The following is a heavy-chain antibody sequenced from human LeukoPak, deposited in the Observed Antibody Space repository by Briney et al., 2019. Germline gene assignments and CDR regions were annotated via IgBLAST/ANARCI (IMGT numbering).Heavy chain of an antibody. V-gene: IGHV1-18*01. CDR2: ISAYNGNT. CDR3: ARVKLYYDILTGYYHADAFDI. CDR1: GYTFTSYG. J-gene: IGHJ3*02. Sequence: ASVKVSCKASGYTFTSYGISWVRQAPGQGLEWMGWISAYNGNTNYAQKLQGRVTMTTDTSTSTAYMELRSLRSDDTALYYCARVKLYYDILTGYYHADAFDIWGQGTMVTVSS. D-gene: IGHD3-9*01.